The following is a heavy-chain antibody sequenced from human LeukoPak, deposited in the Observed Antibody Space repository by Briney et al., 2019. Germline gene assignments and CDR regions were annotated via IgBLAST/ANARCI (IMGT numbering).Heavy chain of an antibody. D-gene: IGHD1-26*01. Sequence: GESLKISCKGSGYGFTNYWIGWVRQMPGKGLEWMGIIYPGDSDTRYSPSFQGQVTISADKSISTAYQQWSSLKASDTAMYYCAKVSSGIYSGYFDYWGPGTLVTVSS. V-gene: IGHV5-51*01. CDR2: IYPGDSDT. CDR3: AKVSSGIYSGYFDY. CDR1: GYGFTNYW. J-gene: IGHJ4*02.